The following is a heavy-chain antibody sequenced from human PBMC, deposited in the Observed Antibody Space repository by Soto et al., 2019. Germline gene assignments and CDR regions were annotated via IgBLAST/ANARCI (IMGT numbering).Heavy chain of an antibody. Sequence: PGESLKISCQASGYSFTTYWISWVRQMPGKGLECMGRIDPTDSYTDYGPSFEGHVTMSVDRSINTAYLEWSSLKASDSAMYYCARLPRAKDSGGYHIFDYWALGTLVTVSS. CDR1: GYSFTTYW. CDR2: IDPTDSYT. V-gene: IGHV5-10-1*01. D-gene: IGHD3-22*01. J-gene: IGHJ4*02. CDR3: ARLPRAKDSGGYHIFDY.